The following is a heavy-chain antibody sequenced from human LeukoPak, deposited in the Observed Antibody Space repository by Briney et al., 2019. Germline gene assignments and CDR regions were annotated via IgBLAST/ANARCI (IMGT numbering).Heavy chain of an antibody. CDR2: IYYSGST. CDR3: ARVYDWNYRVFDY. CDR1: GGSISSYY. D-gene: IGHD1-7*01. J-gene: IGHJ4*02. V-gene: IGHV4-59*01. Sequence: SETLSLTCTVSGGSISSYYWSWIRQPPGKGLEWIGYIYYSGSTNYNPSLKSRVTISVDTSKNQFSLKLSSVTAADTAVYYCARVYDWNYRVFDYWGQGTLVTVSS.